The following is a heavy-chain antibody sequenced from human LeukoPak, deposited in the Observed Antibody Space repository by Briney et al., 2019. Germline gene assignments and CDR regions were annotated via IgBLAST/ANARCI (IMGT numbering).Heavy chain of an antibody. CDR1: GYSISSGFY. D-gene: IGHD3-9*01. Sequence: SETLSLTCSVSGYSISSGFYWGWIRQPPGKGLEWIGSIFHSGSTYYNPFLKSRVTISIDTSKNQFSLKLSSVTAADTAVYYCVSYYNILTNNWFDPWGQGTLVTVSS. J-gene: IGHJ5*02. CDR2: IFHSGST. V-gene: IGHV4-38-2*02. CDR3: VSYYNILTNNWFDP.